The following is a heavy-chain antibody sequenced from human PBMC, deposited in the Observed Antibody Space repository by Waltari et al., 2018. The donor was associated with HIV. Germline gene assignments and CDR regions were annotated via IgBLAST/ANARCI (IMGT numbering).Heavy chain of an antibody. CDR1: GYSFTSYW. J-gene: IGHJ6*02. CDR2: IDPGHSHT. D-gene: IGHD6-19*01. CDR3: AGLSGWYSYYYNGMDV. Sequence: EVQLVQSGAEVKKPGESLKISCKGSGYSFTSYWIGWVRQMPGKGLEWMGIIDPGHSHTRYSPAFQGQVTIAADKSISTAYLQWSSVKASDTAMYYCAGLSGWYSYYYNGMDVWGQGTTVTVSS. V-gene: IGHV5-51*01.